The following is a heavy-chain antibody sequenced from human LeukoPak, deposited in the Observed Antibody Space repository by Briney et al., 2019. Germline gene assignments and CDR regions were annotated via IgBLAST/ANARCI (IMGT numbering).Heavy chain of an antibody. D-gene: IGHD6-13*01. V-gene: IGHV4-39*01. CDR1: GGSISSSSYY. CDR2: IYYSGST. CDR3: ARHGLAAAGWYPDY. J-gene: IGHJ4*02. Sequence: PSETLSLTCTVSGGSISSSSYYWGWIRQPPGKGLEWIGSIYYSGSTYYNPSLKSRVTISVDTSKNQFSLKLSSVTAADTAVYHCARHGLAAAGWYPDYWGLGTLVTVSS.